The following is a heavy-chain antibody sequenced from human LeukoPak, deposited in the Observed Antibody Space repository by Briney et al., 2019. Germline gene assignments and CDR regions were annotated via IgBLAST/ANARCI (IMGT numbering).Heavy chain of an antibody. V-gene: IGHV1-69*04. D-gene: IGHD3-10*01. CDR3: ATGSRSYYYYGMDV. CDR1: GGTFSSYA. Sequence: ASVKVSCKASGGTFSSYAISWVRQAPGQGLEWMGRIIPILGIANYAQKFQGRVTITADKSTSTAYMELSSLRSEDTAVYYCATGSRSYYYYGMDVWGQGTTVTVSS. CDR2: IIPILGIA. J-gene: IGHJ6*02.